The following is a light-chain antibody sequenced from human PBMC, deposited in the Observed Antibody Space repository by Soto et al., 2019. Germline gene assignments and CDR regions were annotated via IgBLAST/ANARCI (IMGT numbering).Light chain of an antibody. J-gene: IGKJ4*01. V-gene: IGKV3-20*01. CDR3: QQCVSSPLT. CDR1: QSVSSSY. CDR2: GAS. Sequence: EIVLTQSPGTLSLSPGERATLSCRARQSVSSSYLAWYQQKPGQAPRLLIYGASSRATGLPDRFSGSGSGTDFTLTISRLEPEDFAVYYCQQCVSSPLTFGGGTKVEIK.